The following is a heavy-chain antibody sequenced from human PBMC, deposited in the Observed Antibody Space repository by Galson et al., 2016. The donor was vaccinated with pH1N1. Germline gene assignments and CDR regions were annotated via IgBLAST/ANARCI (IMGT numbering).Heavy chain of an antibody. D-gene: IGHD1-20*01. CDR3: ARGRRGSAYNWNLPLDY. V-gene: IGHV5-51*03. CDR2: IYPNTSDT. Sequence: QSGAEVKKPGESLKISCSGAGYRFSTYWIGCVRQMPGPGLEWMAIIYPNTSDTKYNPSFDGQVTISADRSIRTDYLQWSSLKASDTAIYYCARGRRGSAYNWNLPLDYWGQGTLVTVSS. J-gene: IGHJ4*02. CDR1: GYRFSTYW.